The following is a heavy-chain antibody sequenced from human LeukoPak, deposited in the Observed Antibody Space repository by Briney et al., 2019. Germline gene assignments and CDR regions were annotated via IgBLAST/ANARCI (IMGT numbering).Heavy chain of an antibody. J-gene: IGHJ4*02. CDR1: GGSISSSSYY. Sequence: SETLSLTCTVSGGSISSSSYYWGWIPQPPGKGLEWIGSIYFSSCAYHSPTLKRPVILSIATSKNQFYLKLSLVAAADTAVYYCAKRPTSSIVGATTNYFDHWGQGTLVTVSS. D-gene: IGHD1-26*01. CDR2: IYFSSCA. V-gene: IGHV4-39*01. CDR3: AKRPTSSIVGATTNYFDH.